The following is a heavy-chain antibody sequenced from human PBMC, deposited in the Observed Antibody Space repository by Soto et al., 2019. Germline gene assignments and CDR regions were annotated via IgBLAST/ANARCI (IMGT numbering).Heavy chain of an antibody. Sequence: DAQLVESGGGLVQPGRSLRLSCVASGFTFDDYAIHWVRQAPGKGLEWVSGISWTGAATGYADSVKGRFTISRDNAKNARYLQMSSLRTEDTPIYYCANLPLYGSGFDCWGQGTLVTVSS. J-gene: IGHJ4*02. CDR3: ANLPLYGSGFDC. CDR1: GFTFDDYA. V-gene: IGHV3-9*01. CDR2: ISWTGAAT. D-gene: IGHD3-10*01.